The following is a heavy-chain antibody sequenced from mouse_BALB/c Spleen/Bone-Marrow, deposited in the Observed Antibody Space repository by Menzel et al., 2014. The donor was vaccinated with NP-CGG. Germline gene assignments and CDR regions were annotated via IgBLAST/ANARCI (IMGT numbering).Heavy chain of an antibody. D-gene: IGHD5-1*01. CDR3: TRLPH. Sequence: QVQPQQPGAELVKPGASVKLSCRASGYTFTNYYMYWVKQRPGQGLEWIGEINPSNGGTNFNEKFKSKATLTVDKSSSTAYMQLSSLTSEDSAVYYCTRLPHWGQGTSVTVSS. CDR2: INPSNGGT. J-gene: IGHJ4*01. V-gene: IGHV1S81*02. CDR1: GYTFTNYY.